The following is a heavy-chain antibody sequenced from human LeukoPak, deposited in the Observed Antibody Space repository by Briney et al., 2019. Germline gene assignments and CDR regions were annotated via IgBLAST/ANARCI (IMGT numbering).Heavy chain of an antibody. J-gene: IGHJ4*02. CDR1: GGSISSGGYS. CDR3: AREGDSGSYFDY. V-gene: IGHV4-30-2*01. CDR2: IYHSGST. D-gene: IGHD1-26*01. Sequence: PSQTLSLTCAVSGGSISSGGYSWSWIRQPPGKGLEWIGYIYHSGSTYYNPSLKSRVTISVDTSKNQFSLKLSSVTAADTAVYYCAREGDSGSYFDYWGQGTLVTVSS.